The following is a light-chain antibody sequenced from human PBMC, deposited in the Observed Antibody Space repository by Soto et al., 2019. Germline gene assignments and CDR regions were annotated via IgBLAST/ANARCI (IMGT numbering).Light chain of an antibody. J-gene: IGKJ4*01. V-gene: IGKV3-15*01. CDR1: QSVSNA. Sequence: EIVMTQSPVTLSVSPGDRVTLSCRASQSVSNAVAWYQQKYGQSPRLLIYAASTRATGVPDRFWGSGSGTDFTLTIRSMQSEDFAIYYCQQYDLLGCFGGGTRVEI. CDR3: QQYDLLGC. CDR2: AAS.